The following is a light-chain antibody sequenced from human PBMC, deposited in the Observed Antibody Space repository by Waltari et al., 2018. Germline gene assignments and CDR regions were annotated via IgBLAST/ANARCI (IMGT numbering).Light chain of an antibody. V-gene: IGKV1-39*01. CDR1: RSVDNY. J-gene: IGKJ2*01. Sequence: DIQMTQSPSSLSASVGDRVAITCRASRSVDNYLNWYRQRPGKAPELLIYAASSLQGGVPSRFTGSGYGTDFTLTISSLQSEDFATYYCQQSYSMPRTFGQGTKLEI. CDR2: AAS. CDR3: QQSYSMPRT.